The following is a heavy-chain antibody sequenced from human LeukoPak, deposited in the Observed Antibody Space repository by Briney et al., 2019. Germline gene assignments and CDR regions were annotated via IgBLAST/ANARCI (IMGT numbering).Heavy chain of an antibody. J-gene: IGHJ4*02. Sequence: SETLSLTCAVYGGSFSGYYWSWIRQPPGKGLEGIGQIFHSGSTSYSPSLKSRVTISMDKSKNQISLRLTSGTAADTAVYYCARSPTKRVPEDYWGQGTLVTVSS. CDR3: ARSPTKRVPEDY. D-gene: IGHD2-2*01. CDR1: GGSFSGYY. CDR2: IFHSGST. V-gene: IGHV4-34*12.